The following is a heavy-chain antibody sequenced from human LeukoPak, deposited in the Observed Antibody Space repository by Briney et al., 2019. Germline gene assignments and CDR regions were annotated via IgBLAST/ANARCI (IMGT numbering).Heavy chain of an antibody. CDR3: ARGKVPYEY. V-gene: IGHV4-34*01. CDR1: GGSFSGFY. CDR2: INHSGST. J-gene: IGHJ4*02. D-gene: IGHD2-2*01. Sequence: SETLSHTCAVYGGSFSGFYWRWIRQPPGKGLQWIREINHSGSTNYNPSLKSRVTISVDTSKNQFSLNLSSVTAADTAVYYCARGKVPYEYWGQGTLVTVSS.